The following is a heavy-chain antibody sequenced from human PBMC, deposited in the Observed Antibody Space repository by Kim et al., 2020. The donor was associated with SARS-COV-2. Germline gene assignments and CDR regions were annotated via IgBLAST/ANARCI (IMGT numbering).Heavy chain of an antibody. V-gene: IGHV3-30*04. CDR2: ISYDGSNK. CDR1: GFTLSTYA. Sequence: GGSLRLSCAASGFTLSTYAMHWVRQAPGKGLEWVAVISYDGSNKYYADSVKGRFTISRDNSKNTLYLQMNSLRAEDTAVYYCAAGEQWLGPHYWGQGTLVTVSS. D-gene: IGHD6-19*01. CDR3: AAGEQWLGPHY. J-gene: IGHJ4*02.